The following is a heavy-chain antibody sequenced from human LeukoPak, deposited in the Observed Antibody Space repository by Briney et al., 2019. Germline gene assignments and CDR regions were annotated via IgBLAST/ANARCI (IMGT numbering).Heavy chain of an antibody. Sequence: SQTLSLTCTVSGGSISTSGYYWGWVRQPPGKGLECIGIIYYSGSTYYNPSLKSRVTISLDMSKKQFSLKLNSVTAADTAVYYCARGLRGGNTGYCFDHWGQGTLVTVSS. CDR3: ARGLRGGNTGYCFDH. CDR2: IYYSGST. D-gene: IGHD4-23*01. J-gene: IGHJ4*02. V-gene: IGHV4-39*07. CDR1: GGSISTSGYY.